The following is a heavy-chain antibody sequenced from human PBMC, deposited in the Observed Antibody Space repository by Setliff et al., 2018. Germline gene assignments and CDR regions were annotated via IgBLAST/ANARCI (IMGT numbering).Heavy chain of an antibody. CDR3: ARGWGSGWSKEGAFDI. Sequence: TSETLSLTCAAYGGSFSGYYWSWIRQPPGKGLEWIGEINHSGSTNYNPSLKSRVTISVDTSKNQFFLKLSSVTAADTAVYYCARGWGSGWSKEGAFDIWGQGTMVTVSS. D-gene: IGHD6-19*01. J-gene: IGHJ3*02. CDR2: INHSGST. V-gene: IGHV4-34*01. CDR1: GGSFSGYY.